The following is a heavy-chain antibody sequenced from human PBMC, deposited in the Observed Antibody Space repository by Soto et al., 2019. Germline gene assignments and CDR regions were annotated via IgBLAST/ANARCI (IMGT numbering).Heavy chain of an antibody. D-gene: IGHD3-10*01. CDR3: ATTLRGVGFSQFYYYYGMDV. CDR1: GYTHTELS. J-gene: IGHJ6*02. Sequence: GASVKVSCKVSGYTHTELSMHWVRQAPGKGLEWMGGFDPEDGETIYAQKFQGRVTMTEDTSTDTAYMELSSLRSEDTAVYYCATTLRGVGFSQFYYYYGMDVWGQGTTVTVSS. V-gene: IGHV1-24*01. CDR2: FDPEDGET.